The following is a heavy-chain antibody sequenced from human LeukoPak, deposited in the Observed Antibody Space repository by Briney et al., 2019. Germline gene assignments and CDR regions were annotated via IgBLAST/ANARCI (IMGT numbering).Heavy chain of an antibody. D-gene: IGHD3-3*01. J-gene: IGHJ6*03. CDR3: ARGPTYYDFWSGYWDYYYYMDV. CDR1: GYTFTSYD. V-gene: IGHV1-8*03. Sequence: ASVKVSCKASGYTFTSYDINWVRQATGQGLEWMGWMNPSSGNTDYAQKFQGRVTITRNTSISTAYMELSSLRSEDTAVYYCARGPTYYDFWSGYWDYYYYMDVWGKGTTVTVS. CDR2: MNPSSGNT.